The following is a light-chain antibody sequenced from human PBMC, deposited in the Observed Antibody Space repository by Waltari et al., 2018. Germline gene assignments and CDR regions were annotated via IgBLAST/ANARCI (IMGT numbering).Light chain of an antibody. CDR3: QQYNGYSS. J-gene: IGKJ4*01. V-gene: IGKV1-5*03. Sequence: DIQMTQSPSTLSASVGDRVTITCRASQSASTWLAWYQQKPGKGPKLLIYNASTLESGVQSRCSGSGSGTEFTLTISSLQPDDFATYYCQQYNGYSSFGGGTKVEI. CDR2: NAS. CDR1: QSASTW.